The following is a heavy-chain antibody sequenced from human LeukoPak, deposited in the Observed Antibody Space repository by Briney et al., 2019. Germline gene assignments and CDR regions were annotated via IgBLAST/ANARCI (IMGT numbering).Heavy chain of an antibody. D-gene: IGHD3-10*01. CDR3: AKDLVQRAIPPYYYYYMDV. CDR1: AFTFSSYG. CDR2: IWYGGSNK. Sequence: GSLRLSCAASAFTFSSYGMHWVRQAPGKGLEWVAVIWYGGSNKYYADSVKGRFTISRDNSKNTLYLQMNSLRAEDTAVYYCAKDLVQRAIPPYYYYYMDVWGKGTTVTVSS. J-gene: IGHJ6*03. V-gene: IGHV3-30*02.